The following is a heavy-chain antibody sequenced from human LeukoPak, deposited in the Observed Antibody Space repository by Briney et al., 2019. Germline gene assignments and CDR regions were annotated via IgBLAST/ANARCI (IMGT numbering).Heavy chain of an antibody. CDR2: INHSGST. J-gene: IGHJ4*02. CDR3: ARDPVLYGGNSHSKGDY. D-gene: IGHD4-23*01. CDR1: GGSFSGYY. V-gene: IGHV4-34*01. Sequence: PSETLSLTCAVYGGSFSGYYWSWIRQPPGKGLEWIGEINHSGSTNYNPSLKSRVTISVDTSKNQFSLKLSSVTAADTAVYYCARDPVLYGGNSHSKGDYWGQGTLVTVSS.